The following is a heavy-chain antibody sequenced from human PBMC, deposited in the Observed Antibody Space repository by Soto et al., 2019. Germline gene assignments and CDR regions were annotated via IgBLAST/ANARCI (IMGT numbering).Heavy chain of an antibody. CDR1: VYSFTSYW. D-gene: IGHD3-22*01. V-gene: IGHV5-51*01. Sequence: GESLKISCKGSVYSFTSYWIGWVRQMPGKGLEWMGIIYPGDSDTRYSPSFQGQVTISADKSISTAYLQWSSLKASDTAMYYCARGKYYYDSSGYRDFDYWGQGTLVTVSS. CDR3: ARGKYYYDSSGYRDFDY. J-gene: IGHJ4*02. CDR2: IYPGDSDT.